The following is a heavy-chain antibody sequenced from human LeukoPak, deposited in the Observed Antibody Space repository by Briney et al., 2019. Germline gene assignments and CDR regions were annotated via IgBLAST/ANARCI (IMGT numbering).Heavy chain of an antibody. CDR2: ISSSSSTI. D-gene: IGHD6-13*01. V-gene: IGHV3-48*01. CDR3: AKVPGSSWSLTPDYFDY. Sequence: HSGGSLRLSCAASGFTFSSYSMNWVRQAPGKGLEWVSYISSSSSTIYYADSVKGRFTISRDNSKNTLYLQMNSLRAEDTAVYYCAKVPGSSWSLTPDYFDYWGQGTLVTVSS. J-gene: IGHJ4*02. CDR1: GFTFSSYS.